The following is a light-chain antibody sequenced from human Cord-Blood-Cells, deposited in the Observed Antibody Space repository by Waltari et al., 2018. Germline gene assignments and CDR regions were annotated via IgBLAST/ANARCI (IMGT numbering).Light chain of an antibody. CDR3: CSYAGSYTWV. CDR2: DVS. CDR1: SSDVGGYNY. J-gene: IGLJ3*02. V-gene: IGLV2-11*02. Sequence: QSALTQPRSVSGSPGQSVTISCTGTSSDVGGYNYVSWYQQHPGKAHKLMIYDVSKRPSGVPGRFSGSKSGHTAPLTISGLQAEDGAEYYCCSYAGSYTWVFGGGTKLTVL.